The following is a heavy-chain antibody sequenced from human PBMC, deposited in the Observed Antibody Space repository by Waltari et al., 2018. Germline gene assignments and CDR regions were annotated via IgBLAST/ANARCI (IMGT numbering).Heavy chain of an antibody. V-gene: IGHV4-39*02. CDR1: GDSIISTSYY. J-gene: IGHJ4*02. Sequence: QLHLQESGPGLVKPSETLSLTCSVSGDSIISTSYYWGWLRQPPGKGLEWIGSFVYNANTYYNPSLKSRVSISVDTSKNHFSLQLMSVTAADTAIYYCARPGRVGGGSLMALDYWGQGTLVTVSS. D-gene: IGHD2-15*01. CDR2: FVYNANT. CDR3: ARPGRVGGGSLMALDY.